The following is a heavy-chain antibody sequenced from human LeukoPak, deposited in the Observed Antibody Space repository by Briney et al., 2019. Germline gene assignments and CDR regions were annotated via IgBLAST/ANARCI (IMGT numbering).Heavy chain of an antibody. CDR1: GFTFGNSW. J-gene: IGHJ3*01. V-gene: IGHV3-74*01. D-gene: IGHD1-14*01. Sequence: GGSLRLTCAASGFTFGNSWGHWVRQAPGKGLVWVSLINADGSTTSYADSVKGRFTISRDNARNTLSLEMNSLTIEDTAVYYCIVVVEPPDSDGFDVWGQGTMITVSS. CDR2: INADGSTT. CDR3: IVVVEPPDSDGFDV.